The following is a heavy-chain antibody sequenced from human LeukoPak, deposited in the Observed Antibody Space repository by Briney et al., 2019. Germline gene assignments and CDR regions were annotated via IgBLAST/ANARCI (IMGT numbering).Heavy chain of an antibody. CDR3: ARAYYYDSSGYYGGAFDI. CDR2: ISPNSGGT. Sequence: GSVKVSCKASGYSFSGNYIQWVRQAPGQGLEWMGWISPNSGGTKYAQKFEGRVTMSRDSSISTAFMELRGLRSDDTAVYYCARAYYYDSSGYYGGAFDIWGQGTMVTVSS. J-gene: IGHJ3*02. D-gene: IGHD3-22*01. V-gene: IGHV1-2*02. CDR1: GYSFSGNY.